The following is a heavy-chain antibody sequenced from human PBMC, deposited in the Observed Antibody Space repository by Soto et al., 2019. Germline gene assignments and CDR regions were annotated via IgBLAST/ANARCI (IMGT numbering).Heavy chain of an antibody. Sequence: SETLSLTCTVSGGSISSSSYYWGWIRQPPGKGLEWIGSIYYSGSTYYNPSLKSRVTISVDTSKNQFSLKLSSVTAADTAVYYCAGRRQFWSDYHYYTDVWGKGTTVTVSS. CDR1: GGSISSSSYY. CDR2: IYYSGST. D-gene: IGHD3-3*01. J-gene: IGHJ6*03. V-gene: IGHV4-39*01. CDR3: AGRRQFWSDYHYYTDV.